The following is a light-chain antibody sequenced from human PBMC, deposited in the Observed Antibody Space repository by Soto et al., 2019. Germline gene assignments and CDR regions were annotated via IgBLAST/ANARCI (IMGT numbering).Light chain of an antibody. CDR1: SSDVGRYNL. CDR2: EGS. V-gene: IGLV2-23*01. CDR3: CSYAGSSSVV. Sequence: QSALTQPASVSGSPGQSITISCTGTSSDVGRYNLVSWYQQYPGKAPKLMIYEGSQRPSGVSNRFSAAKSGNSASLTISGLQAEDEADYYCCSYAGSSSVVFGGWTKLTV. J-gene: IGLJ2*01.